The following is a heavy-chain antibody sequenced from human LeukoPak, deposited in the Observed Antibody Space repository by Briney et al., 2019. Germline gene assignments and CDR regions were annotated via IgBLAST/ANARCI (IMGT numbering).Heavy chain of an antibody. CDR3: ASYSPTLSFDY. D-gene: IGHD5-18*01. CDR2: INHSGST. J-gene: IGHJ4*02. Sequence: SETLSLTCAVYGGSFSDYYWSWIRQPPGKGLEWIGEINHSGSTNYNPSLKSRVTISVDTSKNQFSLKLSSVTAADTAVYYCASYSPTLSFDYWGQGTLVTVSS. V-gene: IGHV4-34*01. CDR1: GGSFSDYY.